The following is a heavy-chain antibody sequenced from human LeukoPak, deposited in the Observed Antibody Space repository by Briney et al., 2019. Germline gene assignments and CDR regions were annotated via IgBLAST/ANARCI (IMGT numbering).Heavy chain of an antibody. CDR3: ARDGRPLDY. Sequence: GGSLRLSCEGSAFIFSGHWMNWVRQTPGKGLEWVANIKQDGGEKYYVDSVKGRFTISRDNAKNSLYLQMNNLRVEDTAVYYCARDGRPLDYWGQGTLVTVSS. CDR2: IKQDGGEK. CDR1: AFIFSGHW. J-gene: IGHJ4*02. V-gene: IGHV3-7*03.